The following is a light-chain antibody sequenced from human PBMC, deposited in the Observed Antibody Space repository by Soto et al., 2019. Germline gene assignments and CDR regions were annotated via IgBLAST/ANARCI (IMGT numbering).Light chain of an antibody. CDR3: QQYVRSPWT. V-gene: IGKV3-20*01. CDR1: QNVTNNY. J-gene: IGKJ1*01. CDR2: GAS. Sequence: EIVLTQSPGTLSLSPGETATLSCRASQNVTNNYLAWYQQKPGQAPRLLIYGASSRATGVPDRFSGSGSATDFTLTINRLEAEDSSVYHCQQYVRSPWTFGQGTKVEIK.